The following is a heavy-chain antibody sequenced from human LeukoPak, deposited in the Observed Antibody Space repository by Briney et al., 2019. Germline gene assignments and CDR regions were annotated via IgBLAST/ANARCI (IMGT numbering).Heavy chain of an antibody. J-gene: IGHJ4*02. D-gene: IGHD5-18*01. CDR3: AKVRGYSYGPFDY. Sequence: GGSLRLSCAASGFTFSSYGMHWVRQAPGKGLEWVAVISYDGSNKYYADSVKGRLTISRDNSKNTLYLHMDSLRVEDTAVYYCAKVRGYSYGPFDYWGQGTLVTVSP. CDR2: ISYDGSNK. CDR1: GFTFSSYG. V-gene: IGHV3-30*18.